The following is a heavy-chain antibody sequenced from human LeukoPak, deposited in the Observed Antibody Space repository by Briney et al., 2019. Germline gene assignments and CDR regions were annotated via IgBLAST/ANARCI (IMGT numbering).Heavy chain of an antibody. J-gene: IGHJ3*02. CDR1: GFTFSSYA. CDR3: AKDYFGTVPDAFDI. D-gene: IGHD3-10*01. Sequence: GGSLRLSCAASGFTFSSYAMSWVRQTPGKGLEWVSAISGSGSNTNYADSVKGRFTISRDNSKSTLYLQMNSLRAEDTALYYCAKDYFGTVPDAFDIWGQGTVVIVSS. V-gene: IGHV3-23*01. CDR2: ISGSGSNT.